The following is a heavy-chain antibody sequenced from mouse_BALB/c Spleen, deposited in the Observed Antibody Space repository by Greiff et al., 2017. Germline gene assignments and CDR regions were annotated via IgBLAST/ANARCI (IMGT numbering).Heavy chain of an antibody. D-gene: IGHD2-4*01. J-gene: IGHJ2*01. CDR2: ISSGGSYT. CDR1: GFTFSSYG. Sequence: EVQLVESGGDLVKPGGSLKLSCAASGFTFSSYGMSWVRQTPDKRLEWVATISSGGSYTYYPDSVKGRFTISRDNAKNTLYLQMSSLKSEDTAMYYCARQYDYDYFDYWGQGTTLTVSS. CDR3: ARQYDYDYFDY. V-gene: IGHV5-6*01.